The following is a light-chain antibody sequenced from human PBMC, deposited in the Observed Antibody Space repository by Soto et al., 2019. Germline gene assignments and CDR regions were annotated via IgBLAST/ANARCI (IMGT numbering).Light chain of an antibody. CDR1: QSLLYSDGKTY. CDR2: EVS. V-gene: IGKV2D-29*01. CDR3: MQALQTPLT. Sequence: IVMTQTPLSLSVTPGQPASISCKSSQSLLYSDGKTYLYWYLQNPGQPPQLLIYEVSNRFSGVPDRFSGRGSRRDFTVKIRRVEAADVGVYYCMQALQTPLTFGGGTKVDIK. J-gene: IGKJ4*01.